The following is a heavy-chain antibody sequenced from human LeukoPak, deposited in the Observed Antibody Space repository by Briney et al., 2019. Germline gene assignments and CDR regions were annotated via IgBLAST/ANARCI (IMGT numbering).Heavy chain of an antibody. D-gene: IGHD4-23*01. J-gene: IGHJ4*02. CDR3: AKTVRTRWGFDY. Sequence: GGSLRLSCAASGFSFSSSPMSWVRQAPGKGLDWVSGIARSGGGTYYADSVKGRFTISRDNSKSTLYLQMSSLRAEDTALYYCAKTVRTRWGFDYWGQGTLVTVSS. V-gene: IGHV3-23*01. CDR1: GFSFSSSP. CDR2: IARSGGGT.